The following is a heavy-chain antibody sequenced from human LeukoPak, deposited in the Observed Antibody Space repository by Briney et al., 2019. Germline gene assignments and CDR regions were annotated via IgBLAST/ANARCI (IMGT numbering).Heavy chain of an antibody. CDR1: GYSFTSYW. D-gene: IGHD2-2*01. CDR2: IYPGDSDT. V-gene: IGHV5-51*01. Sequence: GESLKISCQGSGYSFTSYWIGWVRQMPGKGLEWMGIIYPGDSDTRYSPSFQGQVTISADKSISTAYLQWSSLKASDTAMYYCARQFGYCSSTSCSGDYYYGMDVWGQGTTVTVSS. J-gene: IGHJ6*02. CDR3: ARQFGYCSSTSCSGDYYYGMDV.